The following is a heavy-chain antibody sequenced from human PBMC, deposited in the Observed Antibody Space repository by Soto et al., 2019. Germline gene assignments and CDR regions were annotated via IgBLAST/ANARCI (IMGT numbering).Heavy chain of an antibody. V-gene: IGHV3-30-3*01. J-gene: IGHJ4*02. CDR1: GFTFSSYA. CDR2: ISYDGSNK. CDR3: ARDDTMVRGVLGY. D-gene: IGHD3-10*01. Sequence: VGSLRLSCAASGFTFSSYAMHWVRQAPGKGLEWVAVISYDGSNKYYADSVKGRFTISRDNSKNTLYLQMNSLRAEDTAVYYCARDDTMVRGVLGYWGQGTLVTVSS.